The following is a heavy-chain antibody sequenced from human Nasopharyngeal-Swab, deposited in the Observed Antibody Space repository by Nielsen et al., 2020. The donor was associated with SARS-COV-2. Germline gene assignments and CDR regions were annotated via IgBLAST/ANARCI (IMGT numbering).Heavy chain of an antibody. CDR2: IYYSGST. CDR3: ARRPNCSSTSCLYYYYYMDV. D-gene: IGHD2-2*01. Sequence: VRQMPGKGLVWIGSIYYSGSTYYNPSLKSRVTIYVDTSKNQFSLKLSSVTAADTAVYYCARRPNCSSTSCLYYYYYMDVWGKGTTVTVSS. J-gene: IGHJ6*03. V-gene: IGHV4-39*01.